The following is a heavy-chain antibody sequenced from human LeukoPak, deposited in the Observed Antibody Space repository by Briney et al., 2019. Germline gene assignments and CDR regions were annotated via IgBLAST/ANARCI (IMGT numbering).Heavy chain of an antibody. CDR1: GYTFIDYY. CDR2: INPNRGGT. V-gene: IGHV1-2*02. J-gene: IGHJ3*02. CDR3: ARGSRDGDSTKAASDI. D-gene: IGHD5-24*01. Sequence: ASVKVSCKASGYTFIDYYMHWVRQAPGQGLEWMGWINPNRGGTKYAQKFQGRVTLTRDTSISTAYMELNRVTSDDTAVYYCARGSRDGDSTKAASDIWGQGTMVTVSS.